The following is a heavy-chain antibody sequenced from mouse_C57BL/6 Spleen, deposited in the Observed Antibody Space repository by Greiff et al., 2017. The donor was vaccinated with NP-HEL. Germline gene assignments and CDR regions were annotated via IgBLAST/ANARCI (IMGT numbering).Heavy chain of an antibody. CDR1: GYTFTSYC. CDR3: ARVYDSYCSY. Sequence: QVQLQQSGPELVKPGASVKLSCKASGYTFTSYCMYWVKHSHGQGLEWIGMLHPNSGSPNYNENFKSKATLTVDKSSSTAYMQLSSLPSEDSAVYYCARVYDSYCSYWGAGALVT. V-gene: IGHV1-64*01. D-gene: IGHD2-3*01. CDR2: LHPNSGSP. J-gene: IGHJ3*01.